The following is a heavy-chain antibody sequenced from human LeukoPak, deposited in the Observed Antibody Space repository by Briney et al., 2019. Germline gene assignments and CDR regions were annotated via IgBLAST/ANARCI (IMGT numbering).Heavy chain of an antibody. CDR3: AKMRVLSFGDAFDI. CDR1: GFTFSSYA. V-gene: IGHV3-30*04. Sequence: GGSLRLSCAASGFTFSSYAMHWVRQAPGKGLEWVAVISYDGSNKYYADSVKGRFTISRDNTKNTLYLQMNSLRAEDTAVYYCAKMRVLSFGDAFDIWGQGTMVTVSS. D-gene: IGHD3-10*01. CDR2: ISYDGSNK. J-gene: IGHJ3*02.